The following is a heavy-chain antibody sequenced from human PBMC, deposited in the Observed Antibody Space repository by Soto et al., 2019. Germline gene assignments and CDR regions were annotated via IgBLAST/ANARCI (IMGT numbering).Heavy chain of an antibody. J-gene: IGHJ5*02. D-gene: IGHD6-19*01. CDR2: ISAYNGNT. CDR3: AEEQWRGWCDP. Sequence: QVQLVQSGAEVKKPGASVKVSCKASGYTFTSYGISWVRQAPGQGLEWMGWISAYNGNTNYAQELQGRVTMTTDTSTSRDYMELRSLRSDDTAVYYCAEEQWRGWCDPWGQGTLVTVSS. CDR1: GYTFTSYG. V-gene: IGHV1-18*01.